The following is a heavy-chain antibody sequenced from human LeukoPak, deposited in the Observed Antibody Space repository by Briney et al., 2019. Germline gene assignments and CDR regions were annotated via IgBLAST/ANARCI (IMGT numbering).Heavy chain of an antibody. CDR1: GFNFGVVA. J-gene: IGHJ5*02. CDR3: ARDLGYCSGGSCENWFDP. CDR2: ISSSSSTI. D-gene: IGHD2-15*01. Sequence: GGSLRLSCATSGFNFGVVAMDWIRQAPGKGLEWVSYISSSSSTIYYADSVKGRFTISRDNAKNSLYLQMNSLRAEDTAVYYCARDLGYCSGGSCENWFDPWGQGTLVTVSS. V-gene: IGHV3-48*04.